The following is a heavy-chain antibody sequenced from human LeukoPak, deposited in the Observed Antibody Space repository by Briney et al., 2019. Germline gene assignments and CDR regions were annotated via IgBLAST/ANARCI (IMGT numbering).Heavy chain of an antibody. J-gene: IGHJ4*02. CDR1: GGSISSYY. CDR3: ARVYSGYRRGDY. D-gene: IGHD5-12*01. Sequence: KPSETLSLTCTVSGGSISSYYWSWIRQPPGKGLEWIGYIYYSGSTKYNPSLTSRVTISVDTSKNQFSLNLSSVTAADTAVYYCARVYSGYRRGDYWGQGTLVTVSS. CDR2: IYYSGST. V-gene: IGHV4-59*01.